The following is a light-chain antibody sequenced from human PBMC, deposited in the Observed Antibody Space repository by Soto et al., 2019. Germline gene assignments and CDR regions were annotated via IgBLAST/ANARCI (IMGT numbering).Light chain of an antibody. CDR3: CSYADKYTYV. V-gene: IGLV2-11*01. J-gene: IGLJ1*01. Sequence: QSVLTXPRSVSGSPGQSVTISCTVTSSDIGDYDYVSWYQHHAGKTPKLMIYDVTKRPSGVPDRFSGSKSGSTASLTISGLQADDEADYYCCSYADKYTYVFGTGTKVTVL. CDR2: DVT. CDR1: SSDIGDYDY.